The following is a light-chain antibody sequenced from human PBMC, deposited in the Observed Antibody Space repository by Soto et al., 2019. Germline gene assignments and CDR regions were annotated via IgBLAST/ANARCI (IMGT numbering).Light chain of an antibody. CDR3: HQYASSPQT. Sequence: ENVLTQSPGTLSLPPGERATLSCRASQSVAKNYLAWYQQEPGQAPRLLIYGPSSRATGIPDRFSGSGSGTDFTLTINRLEPEDFAVYYCHQYASSPQTFGQGTKVEIK. CDR1: QSVAKNY. J-gene: IGKJ1*01. CDR2: GPS. V-gene: IGKV3-20*01.